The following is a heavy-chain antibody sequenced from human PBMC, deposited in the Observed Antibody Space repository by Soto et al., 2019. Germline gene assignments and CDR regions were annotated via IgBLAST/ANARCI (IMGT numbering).Heavy chain of an antibody. CDR2: IYYSGTT. Sequence: KAWETLSLTCTVSGGSISSGDYYWSWIRQPPGKGLEWIGYIYYSGTTYYNPSLKSRVTISVDTSKNQFSLKVSSVTAADTAVYYCARALIQLWPHYYYGMDVWGQGTTVTVSS. CDR1: GGSISSGDYY. D-gene: IGHD5-18*01. V-gene: IGHV4-30-4*01. J-gene: IGHJ6*02. CDR3: ARALIQLWPHYYYGMDV.